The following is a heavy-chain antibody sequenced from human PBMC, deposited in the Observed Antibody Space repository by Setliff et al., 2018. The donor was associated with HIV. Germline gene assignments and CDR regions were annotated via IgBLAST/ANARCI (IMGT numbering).Heavy chain of an antibody. V-gene: IGHV4-31*03. CDR2: IYYSGNP. CDR3: ARAPGVTPFDH. D-gene: IGHD2-21*02. Sequence: PSETLSLTCTVSGGSISSGNYYWSWIRQHPGKGLEWIGNIYYSGNPYYNPSLKSRLIISVDASKNLFSLNLSSVTAADTAVYYCARAPGVTPFDHWGPGTLVTVSS. J-gene: IGHJ4*02. CDR1: GGSISSGNYY.